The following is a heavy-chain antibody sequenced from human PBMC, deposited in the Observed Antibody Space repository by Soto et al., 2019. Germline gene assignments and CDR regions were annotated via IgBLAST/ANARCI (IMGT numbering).Heavy chain of an antibody. V-gene: IGHV1-18*01. Sequence: APAKVSCKASGYSFSNYGIAWVRQPPGQGPEWMGWSSPSNGRRNYAQNVKGRVVMTTDISTNTVYLELRSLRSDDTAIYYCVRRNTDSYAMDVWG. CDR1: GYSFSNYG. CDR2: SSPSNGRR. J-gene: IGHJ6*02. D-gene: IGHD2-8*02. CDR3: VRRNTDSYAMDV.